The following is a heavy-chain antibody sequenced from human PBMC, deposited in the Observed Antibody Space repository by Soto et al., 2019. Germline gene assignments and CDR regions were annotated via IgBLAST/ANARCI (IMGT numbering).Heavy chain of an antibody. CDR3: ATQRVRSHEVLYDYYGMDV. CDR2: IIPIFGTA. CDR1: GGTFSSYA. J-gene: IGHJ6*02. Sequence: SVKVSCKASGGTFSSYAISWVRQAPGQGLEWMGGIIPIFGTANYAQKFQGRVTITADKSTSTAYMELSSLRSEDTAVYYCATQRVRSHEVLYDYYGMDVWGQGTTVTVSS. D-gene: IGHD3-10*01. V-gene: IGHV1-69*06.